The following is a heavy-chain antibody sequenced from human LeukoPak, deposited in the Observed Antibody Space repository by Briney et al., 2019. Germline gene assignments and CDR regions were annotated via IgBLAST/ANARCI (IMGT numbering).Heavy chain of an antibody. CDR3: ARDSGPYYGMDV. CDR2: ISSSSSTI. J-gene: IGHJ6*02. D-gene: IGHD6-25*01. Sequence: GGSLRLSCAASGFTFSSYSMNWVRQAPGKGLEWVSYISSSSSTIYYADSVKGRFTTSRDNAKNSLYLQMNSLRAEDTAVYYCARDSGPYYGMDVWGQGTTVTVSS. CDR1: GFTFSSYS. V-gene: IGHV3-48*04.